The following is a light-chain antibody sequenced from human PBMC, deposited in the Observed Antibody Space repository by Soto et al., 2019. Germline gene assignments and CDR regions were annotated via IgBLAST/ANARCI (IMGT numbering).Light chain of an antibody. CDR2: WTS. Sequence: DIVMTQSPDSLAVSLGETATISCKSSQSVLYSSSNRNYLAWYQQKPGQPPKLLIHWTSTRDSGVPDRFSGSGSATDFTLTISSLQAEDVAVYYCQQYYRTPITFDQGTRLEIK. J-gene: IGKJ5*01. CDR3: QQYYRTPIT. V-gene: IGKV4-1*01. CDR1: QSVLYSSSNRNY.